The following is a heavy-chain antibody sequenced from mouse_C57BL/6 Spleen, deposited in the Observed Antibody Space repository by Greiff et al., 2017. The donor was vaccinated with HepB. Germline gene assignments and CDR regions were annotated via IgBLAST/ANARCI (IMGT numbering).Heavy chain of an antibody. CDR1: GYSITSGYY. Sequence: EVKLMESGPGLVKPSQSLSLTCSVTGYSITSGYYWNWIRQFPGNKLEWMGYISYDGSNNYNPSLKNRISITRDTSKNQFFLKLNSVTTEDTATYYCARVYDGYYDAWFAYWGQGTLVTVSA. CDR2: ISYDGSN. V-gene: IGHV3-6*01. J-gene: IGHJ3*01. D-gene: IGHD2-3*01. CDR3: ARVYDGYYDAWFAY.